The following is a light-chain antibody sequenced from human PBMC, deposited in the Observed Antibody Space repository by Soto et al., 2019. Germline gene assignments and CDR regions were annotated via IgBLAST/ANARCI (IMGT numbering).Light chain of an antibody. CDR1: TGAVTSGYY. J-gene: IGLJ2*01. CDR2: STD. Sequence: QAVVTQEPSLTVSPGGTVTLTCASSTGAVTSGYYPNWVQQKPGQTPRALIYSTDNKHSWTPARFSGSLLGGKAALKLSGAQPEDEAEYYCLLYFGGYVVFGGGTKLTVL. CDR3: LLYFGGYVV. V-gene: IGLV7-43*01.